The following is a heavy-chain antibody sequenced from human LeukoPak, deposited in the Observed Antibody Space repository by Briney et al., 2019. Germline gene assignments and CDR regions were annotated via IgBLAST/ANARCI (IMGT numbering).Heavy chain of an antibody. J-gene: IGHJ4*02. Sequence: GASVKVSCKASGYTFTSYGISWVRQAPGQGLEWMGWISAYNGNTNCAQKLQGRVTMTTDTSTSTAYMELRSLRSDDTAVYYCASEGYSSGWYRFDYWGQGTLVTVSS. V-gene: IGHV1-18*01. CDR3: ASEGYSSGWYRFDY. CDR2: ISAYNGNT. CDR1: GYTFTSYG. D-gene: IGHD6-19*01.